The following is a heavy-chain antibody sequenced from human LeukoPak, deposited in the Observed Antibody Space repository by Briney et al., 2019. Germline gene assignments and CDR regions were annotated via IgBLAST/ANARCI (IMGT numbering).Heavy chain of an antibody. J-gene: IGHJ4*02. D-gene: IGHD5-18*01. Sequence: GGSLRLSCAASGSTFSSYDMHWVRQATGKGLEWVSAIGTAGDTYYPGSVKGRFTISRENAKNSLYLQMNSLRAGDTAVYYCARFGYSYGFDYWGQGTLVTVSS. CDR2: IGTAGDT. CDR1: GSTFSSYD. CDR3: ARFGYSYGFDY. V-gene: IGHV3-13*01.